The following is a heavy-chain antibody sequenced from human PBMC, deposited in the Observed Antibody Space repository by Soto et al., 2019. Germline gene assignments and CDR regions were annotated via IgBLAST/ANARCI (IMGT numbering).Heavy chain of an antibody. Sequence: PGGSLRLSCAAFGFTVSSNYMSWVRQAPGKGLEWVSVIYSGGSTYYADSVRGRFTISRDNSKNTLYLQMKSLRAEDTAVYYCERDPPATRHGMDVWGQGTTVTVS. J-gene: IGHJ6*02. CDR1: GFTVSSNY. V-gene: IGHV3-53*01. CDR3: ERDPPATRHGMDV. CDR2: IYSGGST.